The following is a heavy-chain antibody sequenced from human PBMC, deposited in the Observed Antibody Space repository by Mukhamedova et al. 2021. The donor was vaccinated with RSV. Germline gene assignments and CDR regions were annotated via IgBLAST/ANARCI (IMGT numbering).Heavy chain of an antibody. CDR3: ARGYGMDV. J-gene: IGHJ6*02. Sequence: GLEWIGYIYYSGSTNYNPSLKSRVTISVDTSKNQLSLKLSSVTAADTAVHYCARGYGMDVWGQGTKATVSS. CDR2: IYYSGST. V-gene: IGHV4-59*01.